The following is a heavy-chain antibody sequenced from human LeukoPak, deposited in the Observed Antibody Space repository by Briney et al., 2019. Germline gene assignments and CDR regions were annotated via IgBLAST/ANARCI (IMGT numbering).Heavy chain of an antibody. D-gene: IGHD5-24*01. J-gene: IGHJ4*02. Sequence: GGSQTLLCAASVFIYCTYAVHWVREAPGKALEWVSEISSSGCKTYYADSVKGRFSTSRDNSKNTLYLRMNSLRAEDTAIYYCAKDRNAWPTNFDSWGQGNLVTVSA. V-gene: IGHV3-23*01. CDR2: ISSSGCKT. CDR1: VFIYCTYA. CDR3: AKDRNAWPTNFDS.